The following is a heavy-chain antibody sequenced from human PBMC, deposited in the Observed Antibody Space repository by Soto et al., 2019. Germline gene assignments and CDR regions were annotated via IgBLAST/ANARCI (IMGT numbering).Heavy chain of an antibody. CDR3: ARDAAGAFDV. J-gene: IGHJ3*01. V-gene: IGHV4-59*01. CDR1: GASITNYY. Sequence: NPSETLSLTCTVSGASITNYYWGWIRQSPGKGLEFIGYIHYSGSTNYNPSLKSRVSISVDMPKNQFSLSLTSVTPADTALYYCARDAAGAFDVWGQGTMVTVSS. CDR2: IHYSGST. D-gene: IGHD6-13*01.